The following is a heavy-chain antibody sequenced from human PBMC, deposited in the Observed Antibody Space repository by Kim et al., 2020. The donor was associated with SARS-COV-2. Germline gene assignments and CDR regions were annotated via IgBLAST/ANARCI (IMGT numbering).Heavy chain of an antibody. CDR2: INPNSGGT. CDR1: GYTFTGYY. D-gene: IGHD3-9*01. CDR3: ARDQRRYDILTGYFYYYYYGMDV. J-gene: IGHJ6*02. V-gene: IGHV1-2*04. Sequence: ASVKVSCKASGYTFTGYYMHWVRQAPGQGLEWMGWINPNSGGTNYAQKFQGWVTMTRDTSISTAYMELSRLRSDDTAVYYCARDQRRYDILTGYFYYYYYGMDVWGQGTTVTVSS.